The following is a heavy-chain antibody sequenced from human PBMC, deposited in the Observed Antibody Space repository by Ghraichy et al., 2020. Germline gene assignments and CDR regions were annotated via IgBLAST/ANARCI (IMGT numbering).Heavy chain of an antibody. V-gene: IGHV4-59*01. Sequence: ETLSLTCTVSGGSISSYYWSWIRQPPGKGLEWIGYIYYSGSTNYNPSLKSRVTISVDTSKNQFSLKLSSVTAADTAVYYCARASLIDYYDSSGYLDLWGQGTLVTVSS. CDR2: IYYSGST. J-gene: IGHJ4*02. CDR3: ARASLIDYYDSSGYLDL. CDR1: GGSISSYY. D-gene: IGHD3-22*01.